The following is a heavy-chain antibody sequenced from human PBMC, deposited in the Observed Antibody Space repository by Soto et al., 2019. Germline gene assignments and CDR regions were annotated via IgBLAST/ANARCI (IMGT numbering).Heavy chain of an antibody. CDR3: ARIAAAGTDGMDV. CDR1: GGTFSSYA. D-gene: IGHD6-13*01. CDR2: ISAYNGNT. Sequence: ASVKVSCKVSGGTFSSYAISWVRQAPGQGLEWMGWISAYNGNTNYAQKLQGRVTMTTDTSTSTAYMELRSLRSDDTAVYYCARIAAAGTDGMDVWGQGTTVTVS. J-gene: IGHJ6*02. V-gene: IGHV1-18*01.